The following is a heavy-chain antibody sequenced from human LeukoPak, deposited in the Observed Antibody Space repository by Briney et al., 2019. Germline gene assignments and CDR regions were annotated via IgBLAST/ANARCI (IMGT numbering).Heavy chain of an antibody. V-gene: IGHV4-59*01. J-gene: IGHJ2*01. Sequence: PSETLSLTCTVSGGSISSYHWSWIRQPPGKGLEWIGYIYYSGSTNYNPSLKSRVTISVDTSKNQFSLKLSSVTAADTAVYYCARTDIVVVVAANDWYFDLWGRGTLVTVSS. CDR2: IYYSGST. CDR1: GGSISSYH. CDR3: ARTDIVVVVAANDWYFDL. D-gene: IGHD2-15*01.